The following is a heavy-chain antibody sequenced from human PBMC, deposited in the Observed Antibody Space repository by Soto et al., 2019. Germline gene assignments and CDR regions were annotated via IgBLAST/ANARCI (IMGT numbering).Heavy chain of an antibody. CDR2: VYNSGSA. J-gene: IGHJ4*02. Sequence: QVQLQESGPGLVKPSQTLSLTCSVSGGSISSGGYYWSWIRQVPGKGLEWIGYVYNSGSAYYNPYLMRRLTISVDTSKNQYSLKLTSVTAADTAVYYCARDEDGVTIRYHFDYWGQGTLVTVSS. CDR3: ARDEDGVTIRYHFDY. V-gene: IGHV4-31*03. D-gene: IGHD4-17*01. CDR1: GGSISSGGYY.